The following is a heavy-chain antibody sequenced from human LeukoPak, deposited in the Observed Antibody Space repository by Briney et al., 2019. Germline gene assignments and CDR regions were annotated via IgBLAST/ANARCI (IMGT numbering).Heavy chain of an antibody. Sequence: GGSLRLSCAASGFSFRDHYMTWIRQAPGKGLEWVSTVSGGGDAKYYTDSVKGRFTISRDNAKDSLFLQMNSLRAEDTAVYYCARYCSSTSCASSAGGFDPWGQGTLVTSPQ. CDR2: VSGGGDAK. CDR3: ARYCSSTSCASSAGGFDP. V-gene: IGHV3-11*01. D-gene: IGHD2-2*01. CDR1: GFSFRDHY. J-gene: IGHJ5*02.